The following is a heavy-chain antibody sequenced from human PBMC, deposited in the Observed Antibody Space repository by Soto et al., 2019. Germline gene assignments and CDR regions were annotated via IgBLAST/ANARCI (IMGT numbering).Heavy chain of an antibody. Sequence: PSETLSLTCAVSGGSTSSSNWWSCVRQPPGKGLEWIGEIYHSVSTNYNPSLKSRVTISVDKSKNQFSLKLSSVTAADTAVYYCAREVAAAGIDYWGQGTLVTVSS. V-gene: IGHV4-4*02. CDR1: GGSTSSSNW. D-gene: IGHD6-13*01. CDR2: IYHSVST. J-gene: IGHJ4*02. CDR3: AREVAAAGIDY.